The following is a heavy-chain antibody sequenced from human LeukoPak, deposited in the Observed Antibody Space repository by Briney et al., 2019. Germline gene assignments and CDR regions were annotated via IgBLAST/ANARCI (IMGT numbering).Heavy chain of an antibody. J-gene: IGHJ4*02. V-gene: IGHV4-31*11. Sequence: PSETLSLTCAVSGGSISSGGYSWSWIRQPPGKGLEWIGYVYYSGSTTYNPSLKSRLTMSVDTSKNRFSLNLSPVTAADTAVYYCARGRRGCCYPLDRWGQGTLVTVSS. CDR2: VYYSGST. CDR3: ARGRRGCCYPLDR. D-gene: IGHD2-2*01. CDR1: GGSISSGGYS.